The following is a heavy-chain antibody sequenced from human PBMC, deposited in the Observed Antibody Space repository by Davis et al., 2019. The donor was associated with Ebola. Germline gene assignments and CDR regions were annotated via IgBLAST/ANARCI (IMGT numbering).Heavy chain of an antibody. CDR2: ITSSGGGT. CDR1: GFTFSNYA. D-gene: IGHD2-21*02. J-gene: IGHJ2*01. Sequence: GESLKISCAASGFTFSNYAMTWARQAPGKGLEWVSAITSSGGGTYYADPVKGGFTISRDNSKNTLYLQMNSLGADETAVYYCVSDPALVVTGGGWFFGLWGRGTLVTVSS. V-gene: IGHV3-23*01. CDR3: VSDPALVVTGGGWFFGL.